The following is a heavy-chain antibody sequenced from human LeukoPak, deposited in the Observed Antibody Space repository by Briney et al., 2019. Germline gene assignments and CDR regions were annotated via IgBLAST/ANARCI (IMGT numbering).Heavy chain of an antibody. Sequence: SVKVSCKASGGTFSSYAISWVRQAPGQGLEWMGGIIPIFGTANYAQKFQGRVTITADESTSTAYMELSSLRSEDTAVYYCARDSSGPTYYYYYYMDVWGKGTTVTVSS. D-gene: IGHD3-10*01. CDR1: GGTFSSYA. J-gene: IGHJ6*03. CDR2: IIPIFGTA. CDR3: ARDSSGPTYYYYYYMDV. V-gene: IGHV1-69*13.